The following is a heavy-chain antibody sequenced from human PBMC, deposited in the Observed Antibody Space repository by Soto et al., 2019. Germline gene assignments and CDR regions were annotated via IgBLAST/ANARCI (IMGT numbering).Heavy chain of an antibody. V-gene: IGHV3-33*01. CDR2: IWDDGTKR. D-gene: IGHD6-19*01. CDR3: ARGVVTAVDGSVKFFDP. CDR1: GFSLSTSG. J-gene: IGHJ5*02. Sequence: GGSLRLSCAASGFSLSTSGMHWLRRAPGEGLEWVGFIWDDGTKRFCANSVKGRSTISKDNSNNILYLQMSGLRAEDTAVYYCARGVVTAVDGSVKFFDPWGQGTLVTVSS.